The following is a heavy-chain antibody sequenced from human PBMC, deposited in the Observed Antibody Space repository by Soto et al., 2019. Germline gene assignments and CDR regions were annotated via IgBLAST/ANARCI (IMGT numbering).Heavy chain of an antibody. CDR2: IIPIFGTA. V-gene: IGHV1-69*13. CDR3: AREGYCGGDCYNWFDP. D-gene: IGHD2-21*02. J-gene: IGHJ5*02. Sequence: SVKVSCKASGGTFSSYAISWVRQAPGQGLEGMGGIIPIFGTANYSQKFQGRVTITADESTSTAYMELSSLRSEDTAVYYCAREGYCGGDCYNWFDPWGQGTLVTVSS. CDR1: GGTFSSYA.